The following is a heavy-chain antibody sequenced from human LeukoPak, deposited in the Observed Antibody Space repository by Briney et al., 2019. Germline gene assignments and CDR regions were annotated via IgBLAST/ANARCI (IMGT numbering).Heavy chain of an antibody. CDR3: ASAGSSSWSSFGWSDP. V-gene: IGHV3-48*03. Sequence: GGSLRLSCAVSGFTFSSYEMHWVRQAPGKGLEWVSYISTTGTTTYYADSVKGRFTISRDTAKNSLHLQMNSLRPEDTSFYYCASAGSSSWSSFGWSDPWGQGTLVTVSS. CDR2: ISTTGTTT. D-gene: IGHD6-13*01. J-gene: IGHJ5*02. CDR1: GFTFSSYE.